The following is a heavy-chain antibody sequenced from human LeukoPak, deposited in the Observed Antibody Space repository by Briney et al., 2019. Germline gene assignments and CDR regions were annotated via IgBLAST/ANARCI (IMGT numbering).Heavy chain of an antibody. J-gene: IGHJ4*02. Sequence: PGRSLRLSCAASGFTFSSCAMHWVRQAPGKGLEWVAVISYDGSNKYYADSVKGRFTISRDNSKNTLYLQMNSLRAEDTAVYYCARSLRTDFDYWGQGTLVTVSS. CDR2: ISYDGSNK. V-gene: IGHV3-30-3*01. CDR3: ARSLRTDFDY. CDR1: GFTFSSCA.